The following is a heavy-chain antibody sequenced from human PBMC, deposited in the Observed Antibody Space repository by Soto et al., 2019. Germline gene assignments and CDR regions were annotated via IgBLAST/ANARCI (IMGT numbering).Heavy chain of an antibody. D-gene: IGHD3-3*01. CDR1: GVSISRTSYS. CDR3: ARAERIFALTITRNSLDP. CDR2: IDHRGSP. Sequence: PSETLSLTCNVSGVSISRTSYSWSWIRQPPGKGLECVGFIDHRGSPYYNPSLKGRGTISLDTAKNHFSLKLSSVTAADTAVYYCARAERIFALTITRNSLDPWGQGTLVTVSS. V-gene: IGHV4-30-4*08. J-gene: IGHJ5*02.